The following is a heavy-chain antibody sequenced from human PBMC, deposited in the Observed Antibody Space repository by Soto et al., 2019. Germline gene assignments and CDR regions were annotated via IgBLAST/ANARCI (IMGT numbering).Heavy chain of an antibody. CDR2: IYYSGST. Sequence: LSLTCTVPGGSISSYYWSWIRQPPGKGLEWIGYIYYSGSTNYNPSLKSRVTISVDTSKNQFSLKLSSVTAADTAVYYCARHYSSWYENYYFDYWGQGTLVTVSS. D-gene: IGHD6-13*01. V-gene: IGHV4-59*08. CDR3: ARHYSSWYENYYFDY. J-gene: IGHJ4*02. CDR1: GGSISSYY.